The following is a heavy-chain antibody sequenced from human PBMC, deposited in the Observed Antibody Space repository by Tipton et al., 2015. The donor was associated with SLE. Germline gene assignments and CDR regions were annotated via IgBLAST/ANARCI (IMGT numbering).Heavy chain of an antibody. D-gene: IGHD3-22*01. J-gene: IGHJ3*02. CDR2: IYYSGST. CDR1: GGSISSSSYY. CDR3: ASGIVVVTLLYDAFDI. V-gene: IGHV4-39*07. Sequence: LRLSCTVSGGSISSSSYYWGWIRQPPGKGLEWIGSIYYSGSTYYNPSLKSRVTISVDTSKNQFSLKLSSVTAADTAVYYCASGIVVVTLLYDAFDIWGQGTMVTVSS.